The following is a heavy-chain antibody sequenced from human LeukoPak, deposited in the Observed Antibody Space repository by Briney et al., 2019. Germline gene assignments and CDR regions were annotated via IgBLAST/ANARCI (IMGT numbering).Heavy chain of an antibody. J-gene: IGHJ4*02. V-gene: IGHV4-39*01. D-gene: IGHD1-1*01. CDR3: ARPFTGTSYFDY. CDR1: GFTFSDYY. Sequence: PGGSLRLSCAASGFTFSDYYMSWIRQPPGKGLEWIGSIYYSGSTYYNPSLKSRVTISVDTSKNQFSLKLSSVTAADTAVYYCARPFTGTSYFDYWGQGTLVTVSS. CDR2: IYYSGST.